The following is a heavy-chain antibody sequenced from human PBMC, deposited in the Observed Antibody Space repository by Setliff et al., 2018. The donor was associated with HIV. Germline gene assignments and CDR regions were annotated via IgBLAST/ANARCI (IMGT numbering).Heavy chain of an antibody. Sequence: RASVKVSCKASGYTFTRYDINWVRQATGQGPEWMGWMNPNSANTGYAQKFQGRVTMTRNTSISTAYMELSSLRSDDTAVYYCARGAYYGSGSYYDSRYWGQGTLVTVSS. CDR1: GYTFTRYD. CDR2: MNPNSANT. J-gene: IGHJ4*02. D-gene: IGHD3-10*01. CDR3: ARGAYYGSGSYYDSRY. V-gene: IGHV1-8*01.